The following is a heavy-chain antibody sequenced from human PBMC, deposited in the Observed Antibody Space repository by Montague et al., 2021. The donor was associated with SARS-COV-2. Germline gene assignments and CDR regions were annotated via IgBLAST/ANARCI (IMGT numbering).Heavy chain of an antibody. CDR2: IDWDDDK. J-gene: IGHJ6*02. CDR1: GFSLSTSGMC. D-gene: IGHD3-9*01. CDR3: ARRTYDILTGYDYGMDV. Sequence: PALVKPTQTLTLTCTFSGFSLSTSGMCVSWIRQPPGKALEWLARIDWDDDKYYSTSLKTRLTISKDTSKNQVVLTMTNMDPVDTATYYCARRTYDILTGYDYGMDVWGQGPTVTVSS. V-gene: IGHV2-70*11.